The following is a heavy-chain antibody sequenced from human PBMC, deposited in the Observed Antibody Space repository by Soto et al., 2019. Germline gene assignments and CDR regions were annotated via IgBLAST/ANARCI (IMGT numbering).Heavy chain of an antibody. CDR1: GATICSYS. D-gene: IGHD2-8*02. CDR2: ISSSSSYI. Sequence: GAGGATICSYSTNQFSKAQGKGPGWVSSISSSSSYIYYADSVKGRFTIARDNSKNTLYLQMNSVSVGDTAVYYCARAYTGRLPRRADYYDALAVRAQGTTVPVS. CDR3: ARAYTGRLPRRADYYDALAV. J-gene: IGHJ6*02. V-gene: IGHV3-21*01.